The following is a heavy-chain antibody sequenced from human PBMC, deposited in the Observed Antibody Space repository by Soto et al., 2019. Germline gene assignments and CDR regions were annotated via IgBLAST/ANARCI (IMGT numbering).Heavy chain of an antibody. CDR3: AREGYSSRWNPIDY. J-gene: IGHJ4*02. CDR1: AVSISFYC. Sequence: PSETLSITCTVSAVSISFYCWSWIWKPLGKGLEWIAYIDSSVSTKYNPSLKSRVTISLDTSRNQLSLKLNSVTAADTAVYYCAREGYSSRWNPIDYWGQGTQVTVSS. V-gene: IGHV4-59*01. D-gene: IGHD6-13*01. CDR2: IDSSVST.